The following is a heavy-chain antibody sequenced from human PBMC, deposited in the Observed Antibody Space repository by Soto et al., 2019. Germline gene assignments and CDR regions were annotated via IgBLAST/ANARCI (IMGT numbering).Heavy chain of an antibody. CDR1: GFSLTTGKMG. J-gene: IGHJ6*02. V-gene: IGHV2-26*01. CDR3: ARMNVDSYQFYYAMDV. D-gene: IGHD4-17*01. CDR2: IFSDNER. Sequence: SGPTLVNPTVTLTLTCTVSGFSLTTGKMGVSWIRQPPGKALEWLAHIFSDNERSYSTSLQGRLTISKDTSGSQVVLSMTNVDPVDTATYYCARMNVDSYQFYYAMDVWGQGTTVTVSS.